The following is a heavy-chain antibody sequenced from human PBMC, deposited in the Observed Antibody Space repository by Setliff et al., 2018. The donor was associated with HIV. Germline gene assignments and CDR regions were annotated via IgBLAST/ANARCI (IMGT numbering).Heavy chain of an antibody. CDR3: ARGALVVSGVSGFDS. V-gene: IGHV1-69*01. J-gene: IGHJ5*01. CDR1: GGTFSTYA. CDR2: IIPIFGTR. Sequence: GASVNVSFKASGGTFSTYAINWVRQAPGQGLEWMGGIIPIFGTRNYARKFQGRVTIIADESTRIAYMELSSLTSEDTAINYCARGALVVSGVSGFDSWGPGTPVTVSS. D-gene: IGHD7-27*01.